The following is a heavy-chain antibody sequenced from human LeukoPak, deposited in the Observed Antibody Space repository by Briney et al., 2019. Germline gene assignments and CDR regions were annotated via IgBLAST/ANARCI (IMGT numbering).Heavy chain of an antibody. CDR3: ARGTSTGPNRAFDI. CDR1: GGSFSGYY. J-gene: IGHJ3*02. V-gene: IGHV4-34*01. Sequence: SETLSLTCAVYGGSFSGYYWGWIRQPPGKGLEWIGEINHSGSTNYNPSLKSRVTISVDTSKNQFSLKLSSVTAADTAVYYCARGTSTGPNRAFDIWGQGTMVTVSS. CDR2: INHSGST.